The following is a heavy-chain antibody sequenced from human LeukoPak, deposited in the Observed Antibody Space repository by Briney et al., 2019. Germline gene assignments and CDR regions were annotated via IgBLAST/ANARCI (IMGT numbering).Heavy chain of an antibody. CDR2: IYYSGST. J-gene: IGHJ4*02. Sequence: PSETLSLTCTVSGGSISSYYWSWIRQPPGKGLEWIGYIYYSGSTNYNPSLKSRVTISVDTSKNQFSLKLSSVTAADTAVYYCARQDSSGWYGKYYFDYWGQGTLVTVSS. CDR1: GGSISSYY. V-gene: IGHV4-59*08. CDR3: ARQDSSGWYGKYYFDY. D-gene: IGHD6-19*01.